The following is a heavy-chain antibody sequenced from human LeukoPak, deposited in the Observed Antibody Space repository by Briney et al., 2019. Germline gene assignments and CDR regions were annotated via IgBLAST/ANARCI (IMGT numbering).Heavy chain of an antibody. CDR3: ARDYRTGSYIDY. J-gene: IGHJ4*02. Sequence: GGSLRLSCAASGFTFSSYGMHWVRQAPGKGLEWVAVISYDGSNKYYADSVKGRFTISRDNSKNTLYLQMNSLRAEDTAVYYCARDYRTGSYIDYWGQGTLVTVSS. V-gene: IGHV3-30*03. D-gene: IGHD3-10*01. CDR1: GFTFSSYG. CDR2: ISYDGSNK.